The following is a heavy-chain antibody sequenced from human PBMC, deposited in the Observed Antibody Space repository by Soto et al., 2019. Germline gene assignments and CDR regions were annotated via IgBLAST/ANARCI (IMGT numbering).Heavy chain of an antibody. Sequence: SETLSLTCTVSGGSISSSPYFWCWIRHPPGKGLEWIASVSYSGGTYYNPSLKSRVTISVDTSKKQFSLNLTSVTAADTAFYYCSRRAPEGFDPWGQGTLVTVSS. CDR2: VSYSGGT. J-gene: IGHJ5*02. CDR3: SRRAPEGFDP. V-gene: IGHV4-39*01. CDR1: GGSISSSPYF.